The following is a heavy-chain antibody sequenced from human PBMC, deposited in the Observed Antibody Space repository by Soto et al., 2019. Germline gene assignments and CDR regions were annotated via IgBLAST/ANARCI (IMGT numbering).Heavy chain of an antibody. CDR2: LYDVDGS. Sequence: DVQLVESGGGLTQPGESLRLSCAAFGLTVSGKKYVAWVRQAPGKGLEWVSALYDVDGSFYADSVKDRFTTSSDSSKTTVYLQMNGLRPDDTAVYYCASWHEREHAYDVWGQGTTVTVSS. CDR1: GLTVSGKKY. J-gene: IGHJ3*01. CDR3: ASWHEREHAYDV. D-gene: IGHD1-1*01. V-gene: IGHV3-53*01.